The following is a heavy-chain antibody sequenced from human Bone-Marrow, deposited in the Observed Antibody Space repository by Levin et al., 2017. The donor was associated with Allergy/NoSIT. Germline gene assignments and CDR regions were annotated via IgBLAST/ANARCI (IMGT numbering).Heavy chain of an antibody. J-gene: IGHJ1*01. CDR2: IRNKACGGTA. CDR1: GFTFSDYA. D-gene: IGHD6-19*01. Sequence: GGSLRLSCSGSGFTFSDYAMSWLRQTPGKGLEWVGFIRNKACGGTAEYAAAVKGRFIISRDDSKNIAYLQMNSLKTEDTAVYYCSRPAPPGYSSGWPEFWGQGTLVTVSS. V-gene: IGHV3-49*03. CDR3: SRPAPPGYSSGWPEF.